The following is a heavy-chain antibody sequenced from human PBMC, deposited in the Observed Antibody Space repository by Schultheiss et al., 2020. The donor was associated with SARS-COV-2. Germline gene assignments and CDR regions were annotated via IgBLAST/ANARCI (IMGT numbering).Heavy chain of an antibody. D-gene: IGHD3-16*01. CDR1: GYTFTSYG. J-gene: IGHJ5*02. V-gene: IGHV1-69*13. Sequence: SVKVSCKASGYTFTSYGISWVRQAPGQGLEWMGGIIPIFGTANYAQEFQGRVTITADESTSTAYMELRILRSEDTAVYYCARDGDFTFGGVRSWFDPWGQGTLVTVSS. CDR2: IIPIFGTA. CDR3: ARDGDFTFGGVRSWFDP.